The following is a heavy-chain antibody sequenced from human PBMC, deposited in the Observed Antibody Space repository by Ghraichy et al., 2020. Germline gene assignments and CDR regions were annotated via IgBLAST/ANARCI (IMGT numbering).Heavy chain of an antibody. V-gene: IGHV3-48*01. CDR2: ITGSSITI. CDR3: ARLPLPRRAAVGDWYFHL. CDR1: GFSFSDYS. D-gene: IGHD6-13*01. Sequence: GESLNISCEGSGFSFSDYSMIWVRLTPRKALEWVSYITGSSITIFYTDSVKGRFTISRDNAKNSLYLQMNSLRAEDTAVYYCARLPLPRRAAVGDWYFHLWSLGTLVTVYS. J-gene: IGHJ2*01.